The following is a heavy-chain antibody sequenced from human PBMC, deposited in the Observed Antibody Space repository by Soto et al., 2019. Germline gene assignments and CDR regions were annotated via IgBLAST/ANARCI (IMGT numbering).Heavy chain of an antibody. J-gene: IGHJ4*02. D-gene: IGHD6-19*01. CDR3: AKPGYLEQWLVRGYFDY. V-gene: IGHV3-23*01. CDR2: ISSSGGTT. Sequence: VQLLDSGGGLVQPGGSLRLSCAASGFTFSSYAMSWVRQAPGKGLEWVSAISSSGGTTYYADSVKGRFTISRDNSKNTLFRQMNSLRAEDTAIYYCAKPGYLEQWLVRGYFDYWGQGTLVTVSS. CDR1: GFTFSSYA.